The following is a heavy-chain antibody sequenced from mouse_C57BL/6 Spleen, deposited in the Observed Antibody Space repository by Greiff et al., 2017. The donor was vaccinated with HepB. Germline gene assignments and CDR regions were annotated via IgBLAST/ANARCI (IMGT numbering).Heavy chain of an antibody. CDR3: AREGGITTVFDY. D-gene: IGHD1-1*01. CDR2: IHPNSGST. Sequence: QVQLQQPGAELVKPGASVKLSCKASGYTFTSYWMHWVKQRPGQGLEWIGMIHPNSGSTNYNEKFKSKATLTVEKSSSTAYMQLSSLTSEDSAVYYCAREGGITTVFDYWGQGTTLTVSS. CDR1: GYTFTSYW. J-gene: IGHJ2*01. V-gene: IGHV1-64*01.